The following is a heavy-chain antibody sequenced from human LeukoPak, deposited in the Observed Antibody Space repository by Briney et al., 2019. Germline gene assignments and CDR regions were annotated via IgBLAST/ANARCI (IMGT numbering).Heavy chain of an antibody. CDR2: TSYDGRNK. D-gene: IGHD4-17*01. Sequence: GGSLRLSCAASGFTFSSYGMHWVRQAPGKGLEWVAVTSYDGRNKYYADSVKGRFTISRDNSKNTLYLQMNSLRAEDTAVYYCAKLVAYGDTFDYWGQGTLVTVSS. CDR3: AKLVAYGDTFDY. CDR1: GFTFSSYG. V-gene: IGHV3-30*18. J-gene: IGHJ4*02.